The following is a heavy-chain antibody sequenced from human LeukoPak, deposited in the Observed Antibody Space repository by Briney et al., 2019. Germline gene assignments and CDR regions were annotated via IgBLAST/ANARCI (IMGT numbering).Heavy chain of an antibody. CDR1: GITFSTYD. V-gene: IGHV3-23*01. Sequence: PGGSLRLSCAASGITFSTYDMSWVRQAPGKGLEWVSGISWSGGTTYYADSVKGRFTISRDNSRNTLYLQMNSLRAEDTAVYYCANKMVTVTRHDYWGQGTLVTVSS. CDR2: ISWSGGTT. D-gene: IGHD4-17*01. J-gene: IGHJ4*02. CDR3: ANKMVTVTRHDY.